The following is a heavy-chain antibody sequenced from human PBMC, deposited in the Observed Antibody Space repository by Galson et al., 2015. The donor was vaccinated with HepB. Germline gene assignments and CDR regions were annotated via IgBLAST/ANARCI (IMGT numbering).Heavy chain of an antibody. CDR1: GDSVSSNSSL. D-gene: IGHD5-24*01. V-gene: IGHV6-1*01. CDR2: TYYRSKWNN. CDR3: ARVLRLRKGYKSPFDY. J-gene: IGHJ4*02. Sequence: CAISGDSVSSNSSLWNRIRQSPSRGLEWLGRTYYRSKWNNDYAVSVKRRISITSDTSKNHFSLQLNSVTPEDTAVYFCARVLRLRKGYKSPFDYWGQGTLVTVSS.